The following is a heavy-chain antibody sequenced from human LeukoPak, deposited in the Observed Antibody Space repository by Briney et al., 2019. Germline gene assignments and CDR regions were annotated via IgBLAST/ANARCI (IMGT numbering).Heavy chain of an antibody. Sequence: GGSLRLSCAASGFTFSDNHMDWVGQAPGEGREGVARIRNKANRYTTEYAASVKGRFTISRDDSENSLYLQMDSLKTEDTAVYYCARSPLGIAPFDYWGQGTLVTVSS. V-gene: IGHV3-72*01. CDR1: GFTFSDNH. J-gene: IGHJ4*02. CDR3: ARSPLGIAPFDY. CDR2: IRNKANRYTT. D-gene: IGHD7-27*01.